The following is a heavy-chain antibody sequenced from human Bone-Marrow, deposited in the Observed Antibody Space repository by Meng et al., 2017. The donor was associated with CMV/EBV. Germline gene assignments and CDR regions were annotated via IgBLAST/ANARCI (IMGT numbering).Heavy chain of an antibody. CDR3: TTDPRGYCSSTSCFYYYYYGMDV. CDR1: GFTFSNAW. J-gene: IGHJ6*02. V-gene: IGHV3-15*01. CDR2: IKSKTDGGTT. Sequence: GGSLRLSCAASGFTFSNAWMSWVRQAPGKGLEWVGRIKSKTDGGTTDYAAPVKGRFTISRDDSKNTLYLQMISLKTEDTAVYYCTTDPRGYCSSTSCFYYYYYGMDVWGQGTTVTVSS. D-gene: IGHD2-2*01.